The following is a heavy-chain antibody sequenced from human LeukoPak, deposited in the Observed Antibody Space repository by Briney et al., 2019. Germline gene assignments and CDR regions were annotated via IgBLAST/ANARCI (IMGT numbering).Heavy chain of an antibody. Sequence: ASVKVSCKASGYTFTSYGISWVRQAPGQGLEWMGWISAYNGNTNYAQKLQGRVTMTTDTSTSTAYMELRSLRSDDTAVYYCATQFHDYGDDDAFDIWGQGTMVTVSS. CDR1: GYTFTSYG. D-gene: IGHD4-17*01. V-gene: IGHV1-18*01. CDR3: ATQFHDYGDDDAFDI. CDR2: ISAYNGNT. J-gene: IGHJ3*02.